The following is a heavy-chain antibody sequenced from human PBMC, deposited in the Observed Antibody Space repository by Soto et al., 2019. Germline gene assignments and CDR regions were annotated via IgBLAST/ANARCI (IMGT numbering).Heavy chain of an antibody. CDR1: GGTLNNYA. CDR2: ILPVSAPP. J-gene: IGHJ4*02. V-gene: IGHV1-69*13. CDR3: ATDSNYDVSNSF. D-gene: IGHD3-3*01. Sequence: SVKVSCKASGGTLNNYAISWVRQAPGQGLEWMGGILPVSAPPDYAQKFQGRVSITADHSTSTVYMELSRLKSDDTAVYFCATDSNYDVSNSFWGQGTLVTVSS.